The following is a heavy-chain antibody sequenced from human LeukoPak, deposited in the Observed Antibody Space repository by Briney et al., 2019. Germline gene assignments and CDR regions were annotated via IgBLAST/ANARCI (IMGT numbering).Heavy chain of an antibody. J-gene: IGHJ4*02. CDR2: ISADGGST. CDR1: GLTFHDYA. Sequence: GGSLRLSCVASGLTFHDYAMHWVRQAPGKGLEWVSLISADGGSTFYADSVGGRFSISRDNSKNSLYLQMNSLRTEDTAMYYCAKESGKFDYWGQGTLVAVSS. CDR3: AKESGKFDY. V-gene: IGHV3-43*02.